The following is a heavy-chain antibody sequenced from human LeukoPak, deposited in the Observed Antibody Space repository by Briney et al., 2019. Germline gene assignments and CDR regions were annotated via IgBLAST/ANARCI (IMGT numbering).Heavy chain of an antibody. V-gene: IGHV4-39*02. CDR3: VRDIGNFEIDY. CDR1: GGSIASGSYY. J-gene: IGHJ4*02. Sequence: SETLSLTCSVSGGSIASGSYYWGWVRQSPGKGLDWIGSVHSNGKTYYNPSLNNRLIISAETSTDQFSLRLSPVTAADTAVYFCVRDIGNFEIDYWGQGTLVTVSS. CDR2: VHSNGKT. D-gene: IGHD1-7*01.